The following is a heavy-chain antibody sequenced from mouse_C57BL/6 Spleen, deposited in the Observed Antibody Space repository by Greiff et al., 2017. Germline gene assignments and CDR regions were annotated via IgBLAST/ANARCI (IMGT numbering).Heavy chain of an antibody. CDR1: GFTFSDYG. D-gene: IGHD1-1*01. Sequence: DVMLVESGGGLVKPGGSLKLSCAASGFTFSDYGMHWVRQAPEKGLEWVAYISSGSSTIYYADTVKGRFTISRDNAKNTLFLQMTSLRSEDTAMYYCARLTTVVATTPYYAMDYWGQGTSVTVSS. CDR3: ARLTTVVATTPYYAMDY. J-gene: IGHJ4*01. V-gene: IGHV5-17*01. CDR2: ISSGSSTI.